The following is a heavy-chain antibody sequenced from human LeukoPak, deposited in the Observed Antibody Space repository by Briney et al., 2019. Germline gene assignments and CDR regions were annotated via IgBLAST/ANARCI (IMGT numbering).Heavy chain of an antibody. Sequence: GGSLRLSCAASGFTFSIYSMDWVRQAPGKGLEWVSSISSSSSYIYYADSVKGRFTISRDNAKDSLYLQMNSLRAEDTAVYYCARPMLLVVAASPLDYWGQGTLVTVSS. D-gene: IGHD2-15*01. CDR2: ISSSSSYI. CDR3: ARPMLLVVAASPLDY. J-gene: IGHJ4*02. CDR1: GFTFSIYS. V-gene: IGHV3-21*01.